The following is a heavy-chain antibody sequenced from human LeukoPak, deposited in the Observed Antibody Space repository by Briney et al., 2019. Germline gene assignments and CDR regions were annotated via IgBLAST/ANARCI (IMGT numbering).Heavy chain of an antibody. J-gene: IGHJ5*02. V-gene: IGHV4-34*01. CDR3: ARGVYNSSSLSGWFDP. CDR1: VEFLSGYY. CDR2: FNHSGST. Sequence: SETLSLTCVVFVEFLSGYYWSWIRHPPGLGLELIGAFNHSGSTNYNPSLKSRVTISVDTSKNQFSLKLNSVTAADTAIYYCARGVYNSSSLSGWFDPWGQGSLVTVSS. D-gene: IGHD6-6*01.